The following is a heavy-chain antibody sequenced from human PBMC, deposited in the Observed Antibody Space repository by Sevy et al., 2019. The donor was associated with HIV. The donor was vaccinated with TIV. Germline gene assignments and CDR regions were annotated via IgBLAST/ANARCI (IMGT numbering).Heavy chain of an antibody. Sequence: GGSLRLSCAASGFTFRDYAMSWVRQAPGKGLEWVGRIKSKTDGGTTDYAAPVKGRFTISRDDSKNTLYLQMNSLKTEDTAVYYCTTDPPSGWPLMDVWGQGTTVTVSS. V-gene: IGHV3-15*01. J-gene: IGHJ6*02. CDR3: TTDPPSGWPLMDV. CDR1: GFTFRDYA. CDR2: IKSKTDGGTT. D-gene: IGHD6-19*01.